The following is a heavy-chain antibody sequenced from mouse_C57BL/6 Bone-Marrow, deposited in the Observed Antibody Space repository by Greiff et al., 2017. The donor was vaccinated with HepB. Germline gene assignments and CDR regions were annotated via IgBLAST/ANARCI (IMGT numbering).Heavy chain of an antibody. CDR1: GYTFTSYW. CDR3: ARPLYYYGSSYPFAY. Sequence: QVQLQQPGAELVRPGTSVKLSCKASGYTFTSYWMHWVKQRPGQGLEWIGVIDPSDSYTNYNQKFKGKATLTVDTSSSTAYMQLSSLTSEDSAVYYCARPLYYYGSSYPFAYWGQGTLVTVSA. J-gene: IGHJ3*01. D-gene: IGHD1-1*01. CDR2: IDPSDSYT. V-gene: IGHV1-59*01.